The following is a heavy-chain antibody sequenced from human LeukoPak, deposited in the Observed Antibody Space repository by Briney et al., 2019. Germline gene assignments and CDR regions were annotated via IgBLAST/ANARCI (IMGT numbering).Heavy chain of an antibody. CDR3: ARGVTARGFYYYMDA. CDR2: INPNSGGT. D-gene: IGHD2-21*02. V-gene: IGHV1-2*02. J-gene: IGHJ6*03. CDR1: EYTFTSYY. Sequence: ASVKVSCKASEYTFTSYYMHWVRQAPGQGLEWVGWINPNSGGTSYAQKFQGRVTMTRDTSISTAYMDLSRLRSDDTAVYYCARGVTARGFYYYMDAWGKGTTVTISS.